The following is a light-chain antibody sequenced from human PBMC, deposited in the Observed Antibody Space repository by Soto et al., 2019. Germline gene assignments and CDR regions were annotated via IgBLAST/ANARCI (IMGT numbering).Light chain of an antibody. Sequence: DIQMTQSPSSLSASVGDRVTITCRASQSIXXYLNWYQQKPGKAPKLLIYAASSLQSGVPSRFSGSGSGTAFTLTISSLQPEDFATYYCQQSYSTPRTFGQGTKVDIK. CDR1: QSIXXY. CDR2: AAS. V-gene: IGKV1-39*01. J-gene: IGKJ1*01. CDR3: QQSYSTPRT.